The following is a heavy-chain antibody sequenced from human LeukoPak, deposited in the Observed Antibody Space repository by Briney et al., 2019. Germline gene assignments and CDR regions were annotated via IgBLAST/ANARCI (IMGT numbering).Heavy chain of an antibody. Sequence: PGGSLRLSCAASGFTFSSYAMSWVRQAPGKGLEWMGGIIPIFGTANYAQKFQGRVTITTDESTSTAYMELSSLRSEDTAVYYCARTLAGGGHYYYYYMDVWGKGTTVTVSS. CDR1: GFTFSSYA. J-gene: IGHJ6*03. D-gene: IGHD3-16*01. V-gene: IGHV1-69*05. CDR3: ARTLAGGGHYYYYYMDV. CDR2: IIPIFGTA.